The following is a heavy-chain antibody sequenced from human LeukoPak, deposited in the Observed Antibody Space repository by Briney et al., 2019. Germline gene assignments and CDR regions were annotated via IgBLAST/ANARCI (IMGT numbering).Heavy chain of an antibody. CDR3: ARSGYGDYAGDAFDI. Sequence: ASVKVSCKASGYTFTSYYMHWVRQAPGQGLEWMGIINPNSGGTNYAQKFQGRVTMTRDTSISTAYMELSRLRSDDTAVYYCARSGYGDYAGDAFDIWGQGTMVTVSS. CDR2: INPNSGGT. D-gene: IGHD4-17*01. V-gene: IGHV1-2*02. J-gene: IGHJ3*02. CDR1: GYTFTSYY.